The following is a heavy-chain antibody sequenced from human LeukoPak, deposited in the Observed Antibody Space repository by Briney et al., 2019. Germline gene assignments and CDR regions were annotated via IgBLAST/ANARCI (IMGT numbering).Heavy chain of an antibody. CDR1: GFTFSDYY. V-gene: IGHV3-11*05. CDR3: ARDYDILTGYFRGGFDY. J-gene: IGHJ4*02. CDR2: ITSSSSDT. Sequence: TGGSLRLSCAASGFTFSDYYMSWIREAPGKGLEWISYITSSSSDTNYADSVKGRFTISRDNAKKSLYLQMNSLRAEDTAVYYCARDYDILTGYFRGGFDYWGQGTLVTVSS. D-gene: IGHD3-9*01.